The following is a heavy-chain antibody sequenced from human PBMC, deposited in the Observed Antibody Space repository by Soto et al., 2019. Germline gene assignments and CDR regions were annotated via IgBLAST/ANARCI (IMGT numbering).Heavy chain of an antibody. J-gene: IGHJ4*02. V-gene: IGHV4-39*01. CDR3: VKQAVGSMSSE. D-gene: IGHD6-6*01. CDR2: ISLGGTT. CDR1: GAPISSLTYY. Sequence: SETLSLSCSVSGAPISSLTYYWVWIRQPPGKGLEWIASISLGGTTYYSPSLKSRLTASLDTSNNQVSLILSSVTVTDTAVYFCVKQAVGSMSSEWGPGTLVTVSS.